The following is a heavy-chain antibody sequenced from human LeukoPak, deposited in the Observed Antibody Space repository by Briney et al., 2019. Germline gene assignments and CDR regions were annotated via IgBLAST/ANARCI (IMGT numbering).Heavy chain of an antibody. CDR2: IYYSGST. CDR3: ARGGSSGTYYYYGMDV. D-gene: IGHD6-19*01. V-gene: IGHV4-59*08. J-gene: IGHJ6*02. CDR1: GGSISSYY. Sequence: PSETLSLTCTVSGGSISSYYWSWIRQPPGKGLEWIGYIYYSGSTNYNPSLKSRVTISVDTSKNQFSLKLSSVTAADTAVYYCARGGSSGTYYYYGMDVWGQGTTVTVSS.